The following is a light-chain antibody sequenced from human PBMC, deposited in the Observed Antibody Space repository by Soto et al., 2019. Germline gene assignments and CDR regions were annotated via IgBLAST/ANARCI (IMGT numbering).Light chain of an antibody. V-gene: IGKV1-39*01. Sequence: DIQMTQSPSSLSASVGDRVAITCRASQSISNYLNWYQQKPGKAPKLLIYAASSLQGGVPSRFGGSGSGTDFTLTISSLQPEDFETYYCQQSYTSPLTFGGGTKVDIK. J-gene: IGKJ4*01. CDR1: QSISNY. CDR2: AAS. CDR3: QQSYTSPLT.